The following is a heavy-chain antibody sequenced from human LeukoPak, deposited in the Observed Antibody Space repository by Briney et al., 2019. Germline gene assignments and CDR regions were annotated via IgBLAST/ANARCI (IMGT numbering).Heavy chain of an antibody. V-gene: IGHV4-39*07. Sequence: SETLSLTCTVSGGSISSNYFYWGWIRQPPGKGLEWIGSINYSGNTYYNPSLKSRATISVDTSKNQFSLKLSSVTAADTAVYYCARRLAGFDYWGQGTLVTVSS. CDR1: GGSISSNYFY. CDR2: INYSGNT. CDR3: ARRLAGFDY. D-gene: IGHD3-3*02. J-gene: IGHJ4*02.